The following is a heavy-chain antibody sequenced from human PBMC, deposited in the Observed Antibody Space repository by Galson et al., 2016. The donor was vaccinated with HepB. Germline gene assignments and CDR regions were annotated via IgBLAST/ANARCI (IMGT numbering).Heavy chain of an antibody. Sequence: TLSLTCTVSGGSISRGNNYWSWIRQPPGKGLEWIGYINYGGSTYYHPSLKSRVTISVDTSKNQFSLKLDSLTPADTALYYCARDRGHHSGSYIDSWGQGILVTVSA. V-gene: IGHV4-30-4*01. CDR2: INYGGST. D-gene: IGHD3-10*01. CDR3: ARDRGHHSGSYIDS. CDR1: GGSISRGNNY. J-gene: IGHJ4*02.